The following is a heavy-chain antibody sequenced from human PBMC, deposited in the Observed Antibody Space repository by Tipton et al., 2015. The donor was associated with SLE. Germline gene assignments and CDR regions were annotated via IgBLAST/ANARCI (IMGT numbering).Heavy chain of an antibody. Sequence: RSLRLSCAASGFKFSSYGMHWVRQAPGKGLEWVAVIWYDGSNKYYADSVKGRFTISRDNSKNTLYLQMNSLRAEDTAVYYCAKEGTGYSSGWYSSYYYGMDVWGQGTTVTVSS. CDR3: AKEGTGYSSGWYSSYYYGMDV. CDR1: GFKFSSYG. V-gene: IGHV3-33*06. CDR2: IWYDGSNK. J-gene: IGHJ6*02. D-gene: IGHD6-19*01.